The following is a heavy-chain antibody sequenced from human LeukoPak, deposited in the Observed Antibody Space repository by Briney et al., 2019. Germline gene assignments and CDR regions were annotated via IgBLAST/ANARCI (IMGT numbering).Heavy chain of an antibody. V-gene: IGHV3-48*03. D-gene: IGHD2-2*01. Sequence: PGGSLRLSCAASGFTFSSYEMNWVRQAPGKGLEWVSCISSSGSTIYYADSVKGRFTISRDNAKNSLYLQMNSLRAEDTAVYYCAIDIVVVPAATDDYWGQGTLVTVSS. CDR2: ISSSGSTI. CDR3: AIDIVVVPAATDDY. CDR1: GFTFSSYE. J-gene: IGHJ4*02.